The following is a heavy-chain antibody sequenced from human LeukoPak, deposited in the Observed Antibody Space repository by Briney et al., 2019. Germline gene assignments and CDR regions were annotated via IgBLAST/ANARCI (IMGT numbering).Heavy chain of an antibody. J-gene: IGHJ3*02. CDR3: ARVNRGDAFDI. CDR2: IWYDGRNK. D-gene: IGHD3-16*02. V-gene: IGHV3-33*01. Sequence: GRSLRLSCAASGFTFSSYGMHWVRQAPGKGLEWVAVIWYDGRNKFCADSLKGRFTISRDNSKNTLYLQMNSLRAEDTAVYYCARVNRGDAFDIWGQGTLVTVSS. CDR1: GFTFSSYG.